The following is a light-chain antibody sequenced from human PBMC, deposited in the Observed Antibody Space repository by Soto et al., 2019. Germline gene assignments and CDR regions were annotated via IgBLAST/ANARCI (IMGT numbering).Light chain of an antibody. V-gene: IGKV1-5*03. J-gene: IGKJ1*01. CDR3: QQYSSYWT. CDR2: KAS. CDR1: QTISSW. Sequence: DIQMTQSPSTLSGSVGDRVTITCRASQTISSWLAWYQQKPGKAPNLLIYKASTLKSGVPSRFSGSGSGTEFTLTIRSLKPDDFATYYCQQYSSYWTFGQGTKVDIK.